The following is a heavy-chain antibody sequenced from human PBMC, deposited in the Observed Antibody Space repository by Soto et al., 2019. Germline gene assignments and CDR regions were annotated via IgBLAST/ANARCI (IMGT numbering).Heavy chain of an antibody. J-gene: IGHJ5*01. D-gene: IGHD3-10*01. Sequence: SETLSLTCAMSSGSISGRDWWSWVRQSPGKGLEWLGEIYDSETTNYNPSLRSRVSMSVDDSKKQFSLTLRSVTAADTAVYYCARVMIRGFPPRWFYSWGQGVPVTVSS. CDR2: IYDSETT. CDR3: ARVMIRGFPPRWFYS. CDR1: SGSISGRDW. V-gene: IGHV4-4*02.